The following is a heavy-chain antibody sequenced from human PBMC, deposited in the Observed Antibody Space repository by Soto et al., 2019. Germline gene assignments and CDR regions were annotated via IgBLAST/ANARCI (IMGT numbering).Heavy chain of an antibody. Sequence: PSETLSLTCSVSGGSVSSVVYCWSWIRQPPGKGLEVSGLISNSGSTNYNPPPTSRGAKSLDRSRNQFSLNLTSVTAADAAVYYCARLRITNFGEVTGHYFDYWGRGTLVTVSS. V-gene: IGHV4-61*08. D-gene: IGHD3-3*01. CDR1: GGSVSSVVYC. CDR2: ISNSGST. J-gene: IGHJ4*02. CDR3: ARLRITNFGEVTGHYFDY.